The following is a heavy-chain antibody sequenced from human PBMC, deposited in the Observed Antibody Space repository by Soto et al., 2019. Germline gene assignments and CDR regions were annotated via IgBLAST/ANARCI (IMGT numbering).Heavy chain of an antibody. CDR2: INPNSGGT. Sequence: EASVKVSCKASGYTFTGYYMHWVRQAPGQGLEWMGWINPNSGGTNYAQKFQGRVTMTRDTSISAAYMELSRLRSDDTAVYYCASRKWYYDSSGYRSGWFDPWGQGTLVTVSS. CDR1: GYTFTGYY. J-gene: IGHJ5*02. V-gene: IGHV1-2*02. D-gene: IGHD3-22*01. CDR3: ASRKWYYDSSGYRSGWFDP.